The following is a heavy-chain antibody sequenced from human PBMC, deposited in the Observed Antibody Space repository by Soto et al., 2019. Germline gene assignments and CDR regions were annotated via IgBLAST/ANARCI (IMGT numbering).Heavy chain of an antibody. CDR1: GASINNAAYY. CDR3: ARDRWTLVRGLKYNWFDT. J-gene: IGHJ5*02. Sequence: QMQLQESGPGLVKPSQTLSLTCTVSGASINNAAYYWSWIRQPPGKGLEWIGNIHSSGSTNYSPSLQSRIIISVDTSKNQFSLTPSSVTAADTAVYYCARDRWTLVRGLKYNWFDTWGQGTRVTVSS. D-gene: IGHD3-10*01. CDR2: IHSSGST. V-gene: IGHV4-31*03.